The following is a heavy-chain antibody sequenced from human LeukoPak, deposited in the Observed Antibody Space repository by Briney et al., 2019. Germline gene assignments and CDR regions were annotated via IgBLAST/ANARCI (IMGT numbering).Heavy chain of an antibody. CDR1: GFTFSSYS. Sequence: GGSLRLSCAASGFTFSSYSMNWVRQAPGKGLEWVSSISSSSSYIYYADSVKGRFTISRDNAKNSLYLQMNSLRAEDTAVYYCARVGGRWFGELLFDYWGQGTLVTVSS. D-gene: IGHD3-10*01. CDR2: ISSSSSYI. V-gene: IGHV3-21*01. CDR3: ARVGGRWFGELLFDY. J-gene: IGHJ4*02.